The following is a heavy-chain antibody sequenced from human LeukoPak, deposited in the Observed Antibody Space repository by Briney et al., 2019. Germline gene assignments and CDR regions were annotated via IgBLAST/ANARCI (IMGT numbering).Heavy chain of an antibody. CDR1: GFTFSTYW. D-gene: IGHD6-6*01. Sequence: GGSLRLSCAASGFTFSTYWMTWVRQAPGKGPEWVANIKEDGSATYYVDSVKGRFTISRDNAKKSLYLQMNSLRAEETAVYYCARDSSGYLAYDSWGQGTLVTVSS. CDR3: ARDSSGYLAYDS. J-gene: IGHJ4*02. CDR2: IKEDGSAT. V-gene: IGHV3-7*04.